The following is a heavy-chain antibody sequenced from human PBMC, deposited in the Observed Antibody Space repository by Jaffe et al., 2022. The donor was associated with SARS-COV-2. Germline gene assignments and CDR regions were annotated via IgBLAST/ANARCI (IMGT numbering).Heavy chain of an antibody. J-gene: IGHJ6*02. CDR3: AKDGSIAARPPYYYGMDV. Sequence: QVQLVESGGGVVQPGRSLRLSCAASGFTFSSYGMHWVRQAPGKGLEWVAVISYDGSNKYYADSVKGRFTISRDNSKNTLYLQMNSLRAEDTAVYYCAKDGSIAARPPYYYGMDVWGQGTTVTVSS. CDR2: ISYDGSNK. CDR1: GFTFSSYG. D-gene: IGHD6-6*01. V-gene: IGHV3-30*18.